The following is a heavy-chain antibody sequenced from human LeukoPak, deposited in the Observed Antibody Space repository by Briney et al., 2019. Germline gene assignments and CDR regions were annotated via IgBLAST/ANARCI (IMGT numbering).Heavy chain of an antibody. D-gene: IGHD4/OR15-4a*01. Sequence: SETLSLTCTVSGGSISSYYWSWIRQPPGKGLEWIGEINHSGSTNYNPSLKSRVTISVDTSKNQFSLKLSSVTAADTAVYYCAREPYLTMAIYYYYYMDVWGKGTTVTISS. CDR3: AREPYLTMAIYYYYYMDV. CDR2: INHSGST. CDR1: GGSISSYY. V-gene: IGHV4-34*01. J-gene: IGHJ6*03.